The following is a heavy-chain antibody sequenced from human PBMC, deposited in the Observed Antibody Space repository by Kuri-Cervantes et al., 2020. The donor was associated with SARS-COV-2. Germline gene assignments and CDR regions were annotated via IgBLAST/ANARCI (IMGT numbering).Heavy chain of an antibody. J-gene: IGHJ4*02. V-gene: IGHV3-23*05. CDR3: AKVGLAQNDFWSGYYTG. CDR1: GFSFSNYA. CDR2: VYSSDART. D-gene: IGHD3-3*01. Sequence: LSLTCAASGFSFSNYAMSWVRQAPGRGLEWVAVVYSSDARTYYADSAKGRFSISRDNSKNTAYLQMNSLRVEDTAVYYCAKVGLAQNDFWSGYYTGWGQGTLVTVSS.